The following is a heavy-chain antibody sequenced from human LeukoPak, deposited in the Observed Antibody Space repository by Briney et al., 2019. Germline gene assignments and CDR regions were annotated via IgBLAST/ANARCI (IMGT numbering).Heavy chain of an antibody. CDR1: GGTFSSYA. V-gene: IGHV1-69*04. J-gene: IGHJ5*02. CDR2: IIPILGIA. D-gene: IGHD2-15*01. CDR3: ARESKAARMSDGFDP. Sequence: ASVKASCKASGGTFSSYAISWVRQAPGQGLEWMGKIIPILGIANYAQKFQGRVTITADKSTSTAYMELSSLRSEDTAVYYCARESKAARMSDGFDPWGQGTLVTVSS.